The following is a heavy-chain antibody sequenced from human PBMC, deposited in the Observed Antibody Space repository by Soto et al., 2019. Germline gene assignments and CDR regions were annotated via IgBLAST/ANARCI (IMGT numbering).Heavy chain of an antibody. CDR3: AKDGSWGDHYYFDN. Sequence: GGSLRLSCTVSGFMCSSYAMTWVRQPAGKGLEWVSTISGSGGSTYDSDTVRGRFTTSRDNSKKMVYLEMNRLKGDDTALYYCAKDGSWGDHYYFDNWGQGTLVTVSS. CDR1: GFMCSSYA. CDR2: ISGSGGST. D-gene: IGHD3-16*01. J-gene: IGHJ4*02. V-gene: IGHV3-23*01.